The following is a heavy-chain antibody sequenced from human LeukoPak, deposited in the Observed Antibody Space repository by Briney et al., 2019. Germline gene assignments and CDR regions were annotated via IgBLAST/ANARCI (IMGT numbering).Heavy chain of an antibody. CDR2: VFYSGSA. Sequence: SETLSLTCTVSGGSIRTSTHYWGWLRQPPGKGLEWIGNVFYSGSAYYSPSLRSRVTMSVDMSNNQFSLRLNSVTAADTAVYYCARLAAARPWAPPIDYWGQGTLVTVSS. CDR3: ARLAAARPWAPPIDY. J-gene: IGHJ4*02. CDR1: GGSIRTSTHY. V-gene: IGHV4-39*01. D-gene: IGHD6-6*01.